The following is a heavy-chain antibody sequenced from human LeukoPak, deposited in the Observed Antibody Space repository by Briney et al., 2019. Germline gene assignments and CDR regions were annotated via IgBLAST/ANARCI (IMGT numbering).Heavy chain of an antibody. V-gene: IGHV4-38-2*02. CDR1: SYSISSGYY. J-gene: IGHJ4*02. CDR3: GRDRPTGYYDY. D-gene: IGHD3-9*01. Sequence: SETLSLTCTVSSYSISSGYYWGWIRQSPGKGLEWIASINHSGITYYNPSLKSRVTISVDTSKNQFSLKLTSVSAADTAVYYCGRDRPTGYYDYWGQGILVTVSS. CDR2: INHSGIT.